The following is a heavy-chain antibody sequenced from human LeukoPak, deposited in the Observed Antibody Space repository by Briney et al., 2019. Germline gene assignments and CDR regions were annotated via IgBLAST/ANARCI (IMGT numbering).Heavy chain of an antibody. CDR2: ISPNSGGT. Sequence: ASVKVSCKASGYTFTGYYMHWVRQAPGHGLEWMGWISPNSGGTNYAQKFQGRVTMTRDTSISTAYMELSRLRSDDTAVYYCAGDRRGYDSLSYYYYMDVWGKGTTVTVSS. D-gene: IGHD5-12*01. V-gene: IGHV1-2*02. CDR3: AGDRRGYDSLSYYYYMDV. CDR1: GYTFTGYY. J-gene: IGHJ6*03.